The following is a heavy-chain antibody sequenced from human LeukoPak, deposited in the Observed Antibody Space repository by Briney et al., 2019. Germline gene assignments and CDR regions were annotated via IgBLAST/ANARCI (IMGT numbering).Heavy chain of an antibody. CDR2: ISGSGGST. J-gene: IGHJ3*02. D-gene: IGHD2-2*01. CDR3: AKDHFHCSSTSCYDDAFDI. CDR1: GFTFSSYA. Sequence: GGSLRLSCAASGFTFSSYAMSWVRQAPGKGLEGVSAISGSGGSTYYADSVKGRFTISRDNSKNTLYLQMNSLRAEDTAVYYCAKDHFHCSSTSCYDDAFDIWGQGTMVTVSS. V-gene: IGHV3-23*01.